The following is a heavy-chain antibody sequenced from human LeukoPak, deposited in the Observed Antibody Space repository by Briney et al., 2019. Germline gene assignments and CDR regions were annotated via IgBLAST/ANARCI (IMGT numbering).Heavy chain of an antibody. Sequence: GGSLRLSCAASGFTFSSYGMHWVRQAPGKGLEWVAGIWYDGSNKYYADSVQGGFTISRDNSKNTLYLQMNSLRAEDTAVYYCARDAGYCSGGSCFYGMDVWGQGTTVTVSS. J-gene: IGHJ6*02. CDR3: ARDAGYCSGGSCFYGMDV. D-gene: IGHD2-15*01. V-gene: IGHV3-33*01. CDR2: IWYDGSNK. CDR1: GFTFSSYG.